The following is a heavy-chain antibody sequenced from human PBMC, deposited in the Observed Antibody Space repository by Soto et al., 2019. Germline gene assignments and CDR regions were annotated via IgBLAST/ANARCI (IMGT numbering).Heavy chain of an antibody. CDR3: ARHNYDSSGYSHYYYGMDV. Sequence: QVQLQQWGAGLLKPSETLSLTCAVYGGSGGSFSGYYWSWIRQPPGKGLEWIGEINHSGSTNYNPPPKSRVTISVDTSKNQFSLKLSSVAAADTAVYYCARHNYDSSGYSHYYYGMDVWGQGTTVTVSS. J-gene: IGHJ6*02. V-gene: IGHV4-34*01. D-gene: IGHD3-22*01. CDR2: INHSGST. CDR1: GGSGGSFSGYY.